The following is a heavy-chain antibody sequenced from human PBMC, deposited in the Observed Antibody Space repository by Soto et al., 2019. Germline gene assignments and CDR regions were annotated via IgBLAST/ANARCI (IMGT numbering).Heavy chain of an antibody. CDR1: GFTFSSYA. CDR3: AKFVLVSGDPERYYDYYMDV. J-gene: IGHJ6*02. Sequence: PGGSLRLSCAASGFTFSSYAMSWVRLAPGKGLEWVSAFSGSGGSTYYADSVMGRFTISRDNSKNTLYLQMNSLRAADTAAFYYAKFVLVSGDPERYYDYYMDVWGQGTTVTVSS. D-gene: IGHD3-10*01. V-gene: IGHV3-23*01. CDR2: FSGSGGST.